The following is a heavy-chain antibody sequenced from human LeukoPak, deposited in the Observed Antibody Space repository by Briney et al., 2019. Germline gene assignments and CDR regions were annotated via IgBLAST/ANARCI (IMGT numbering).Heavy chain of an antibody. J-gene: IGHJ3*02. CDR2: IYHSGST. V-gene: IGHV4-38-2*02. CDR3: AREAHYYDSSGYYRAFDI. D-gene: IGHD3-22*01. Sequence: PSETLSLTCTVSGYSISSGYYWGWIRQPPGKGLEWIGSIYHSGSTYYNPSLKSRVTISVDTSKNQFSLKLSSVTAADTAVYYCAREAHYYDSSGYYRAFDIWGQGTMVTVSS. CDR1: GYSISSGYY.